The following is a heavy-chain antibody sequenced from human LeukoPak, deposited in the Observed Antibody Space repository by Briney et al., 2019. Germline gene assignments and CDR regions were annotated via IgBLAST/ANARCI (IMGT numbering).Heavy chain of an antibody. J-gene: IGHJ6*03. D-gene: IGHD6-13*01. V-gene: IGHV4-61*08. CDR2: IYYSGST. CDR1: GGSISSGDYY. CDR3: ARDRYSSSRGYYYMDV. Sequence: SQTLSLTCTVSGGSISSGDYYWSWIRQPPGKGLEWIGYIYYSGSTNYNPSLKSRVTISVDTSKNQFSLKLSSVTAADTAVYYCARDRYSSSRGYYYMDVWGKGTTVTVSS.